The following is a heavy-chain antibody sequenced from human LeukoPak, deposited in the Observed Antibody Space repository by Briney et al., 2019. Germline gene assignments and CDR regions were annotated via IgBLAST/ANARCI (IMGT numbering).Heavy chain of an antibody. J-gene: IGHJ3*02. CDR1: GFTFSSYW. CDR2: IKQDGSEK. Sequence: GGSLRLSCAASGFTFSSYWMSWVRQAPGKGLEWVANIKQDGSEKYYVDSVKGRFTISRDNAKNSLYLQMNSLRAEDTAVYYCASLITMIVVVDDAFDIWGQGTMITVSS. D-gene: IGHD3-22*01. V-gene: IGHV3-7*01. CDR3: ASLITMIVVVDDAFDI.